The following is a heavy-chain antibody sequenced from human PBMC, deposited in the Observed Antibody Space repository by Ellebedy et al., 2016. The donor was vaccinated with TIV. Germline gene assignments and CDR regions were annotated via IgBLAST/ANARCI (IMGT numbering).Heavy chain of an antibody. Sequence: PGGSLRLSCVASGFTFSSYGMHWVRQAPGKGPEWVAIISYDGTAKDYADSGKGRFTISRDNSKNTLYLQMNSLRAEDSAVYYCTKDKGTGGSCHDYWGQGTLVTVSS. CDR1: GFTFSSYG. J-gene: IGHJ4*02. CDR2: ISYDGTAK. D-gene: IGHD2-15*01. CDR3: TKDKGTGGSCHDY. V-gene: IGHV3-30*18.